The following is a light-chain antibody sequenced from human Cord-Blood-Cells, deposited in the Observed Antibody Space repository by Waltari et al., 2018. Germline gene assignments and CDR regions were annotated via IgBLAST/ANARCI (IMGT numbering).Light chain of an antibody. J-gene: IGKJ1*01. V-gene: IGKV1-5*03. Sequence: DIQMTQSPSTLSASVGDRVTITCRASQSISSWLAWYQQRPGKAPKLLIYKASSLESGVPSRFSGSGSDTEFTLTISSLQPDDFATYYCQQYNSYSTFGPGTKVEIK. CDR3: QQYNSYST. CDR1: QSISSW. CDR2: KAS.